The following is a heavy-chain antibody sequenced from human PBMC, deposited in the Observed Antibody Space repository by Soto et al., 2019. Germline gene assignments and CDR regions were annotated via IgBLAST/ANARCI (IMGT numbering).Heavy chain of an antibody. CDR3: ARLAYGVNPNYLDY. CDR2: NDYSGNS. Sequence: KTSETLSLTCTVSGGSISTGGYYWSWIRQHPGKGLECIGYNDYSGNSYYDPSLRGRITISVDTSKDHFSLSLSSVTAADTAVYYCARLAYGVNPNYLDYWGQGALVTVSS. V-gene: IGHV4-31*03. CDR1: GGSISTGGYY. D-gene: IGHD4-17*01. J-gene: IGHJ4*02.